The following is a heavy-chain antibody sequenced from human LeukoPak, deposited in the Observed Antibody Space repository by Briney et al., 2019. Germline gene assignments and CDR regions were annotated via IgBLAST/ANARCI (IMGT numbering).Heavy chain of an antibody. J-gene: IGHJ4*02. CDR3: AKYYSSSWYVDY. D-gene: IGHD6-13*01. CDR2: ISGTGNTI. CDR1: EFTFSDYY. Sequence: KSGGSLRLSCAASEFTFSDYYMSWIRQPPGEGREWGLYISGTGNTIYYTDSVKGRFTISRDNAKNSLFLQMNSLRAEDTAVYYCAKYYSSSWYVDYWGQGTLVTVSS. V-gene: IGHV3-11*01.